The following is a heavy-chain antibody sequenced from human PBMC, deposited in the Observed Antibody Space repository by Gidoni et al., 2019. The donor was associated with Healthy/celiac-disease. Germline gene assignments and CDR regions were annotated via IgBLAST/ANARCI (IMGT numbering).Heavy chain of an antibody. Sequence: QVQLQESGPGLVKPSETLSLTCTVSGGSISSYYWSWIRQPPGQGLEWIGYIYYSGSTNYNPSLKSRVTISVDTSKNQFSLKLSSVTAADTAVYYCARVPRSGYYTYYYYYGMDVWGQGTTVTVSS. CDR3: ARVPRSGYYTYYYYYGMDV. J-gene: IGHJ6*02. D-gene: IGHD3-3*01. V-gene: IGHV4-59*01. CDR1: GGSISSYY. CDR2: IYYSGST.